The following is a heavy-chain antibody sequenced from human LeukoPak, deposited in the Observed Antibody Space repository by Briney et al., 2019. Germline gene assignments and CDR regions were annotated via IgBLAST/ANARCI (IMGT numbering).Heavy chain of an antibody. CDR2: IRYDGSNK. J-gene: IGHJ4*02. V-gene: IGHV3-30*02. CDR3: AKAADSSSAFDY. Sequence: PGGSLRLSCAASGFTFSSYGMHWVRQAPGKGLEWVAFIRYDGSNKYYADSVKGRFTISRDNSKNTLYLQMNSLRAEDTAVYYCAKAADSSSAFDYWGQGTLVTVSS. D-gene: IGHD6-6*01. CDR1: GFTFSSYG.